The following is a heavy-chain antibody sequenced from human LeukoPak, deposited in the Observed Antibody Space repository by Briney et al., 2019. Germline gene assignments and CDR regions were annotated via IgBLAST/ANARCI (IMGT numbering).Heavy chain of an antibody. D-gene: IGHD4-17*01. CDR2: IWSDASNQ. CDR3: ARVGNGDYVFDY. Sequence: HPGTSLRLSCAAPGFSFSTYAMHWVRQAPGKGLDWVAMIWSDASNQYYADSVKGRFTISRDNSKNTLYLQLNSLRAEDTAVYYCARVGNGDYVFDYWGQGTLVTVSS. CDR1: GFSFSTYA. V-gene: IGHV3-33*01. J-gene: IGHJ4*02.